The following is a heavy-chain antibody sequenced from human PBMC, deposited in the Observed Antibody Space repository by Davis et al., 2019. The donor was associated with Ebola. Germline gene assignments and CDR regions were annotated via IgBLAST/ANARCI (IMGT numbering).Heavy chain of an antibody. CDR3: ARVPCSSTSCYTGRWFDP. V-gene: IGHV4-61*08. D-gene: IGHD2-2*02. Sequence: SETLSLTCTVSGGSISSGGYYWSWIRQPPGKGLEWIGYIYYSGSTNYNPSLKSRVTISVDTSKNQFSLKLSSVTAADTAVYYCARVPCSSTSCYTGRWFDPWGQGTLVTVSS. CDR2: IYYSGST. J-gene: IGHJ5*02. CDR1: GGSISSGGYY.